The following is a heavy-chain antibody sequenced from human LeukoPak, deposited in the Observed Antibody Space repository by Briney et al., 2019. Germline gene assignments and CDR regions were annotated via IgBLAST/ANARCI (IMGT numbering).Heavy chain of an antibody. V-gene: IGHV1-2*02. CDR1: GYTFTGYY. CDR3: ARDRRDDYYDTAEVGYFQH. J-gene: IGHJ1*01. CDR2: INPNSGGT. Sequence: GASVKVSCKASGYTFTGYYIHWVRQAPGQGLEWMGWINPNSGGTNYAQKFQGRVTMTRDTSISTAYMELSRLRSDDTAVYYCARDRRDDYYDTAEVGYFQHWGQGTLVTVSS. D-gene: IGHD3-22*01.